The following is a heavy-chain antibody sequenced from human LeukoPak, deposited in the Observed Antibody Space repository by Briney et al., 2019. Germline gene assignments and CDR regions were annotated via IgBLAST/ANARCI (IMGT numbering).Heavy chain of an antibody. V-gene: IGHV1-69*02. D-gene: IGHD1-14*01. Sequence: AASVKVSCKASGGTFSSYSITWVRQAPGRGLEWMGRIIPMLGIANYAQKFQGRVTITADKSTSTAYMELSSLRSEDTAVYYCARAFSIRLPGGQPFDYWGQGTLVTVSS. CDR1: GGTFSSYS. CDR3: ARAFSIRLPGGQPFDY. J-gene: IGHJ4*02. CDR2: IIPMLGIA.